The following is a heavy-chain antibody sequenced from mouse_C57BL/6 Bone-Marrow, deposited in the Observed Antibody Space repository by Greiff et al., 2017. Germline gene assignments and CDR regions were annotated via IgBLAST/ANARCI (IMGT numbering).Heavy chain of an antibody. CDR1: GYTFTSYW. J-gene: IGHJ2*01. CDR3: AKYRYWDYYFYC. CDR2: IDPSDSYT. Sequence: QVQLQQPGAELVMPGASVKLSCKASGYTFTSYWMHWVKQRPGQGLEWIGEIDPSDSYTNYNQKFKGKSTLTVDKSSSTAHMQRSSLTSEDSAVYFCAKYRYWDYYFYCWGQGPTLTVSS. D-gene: IGHD4-1*01. V-gene: IGHV1-69*01.